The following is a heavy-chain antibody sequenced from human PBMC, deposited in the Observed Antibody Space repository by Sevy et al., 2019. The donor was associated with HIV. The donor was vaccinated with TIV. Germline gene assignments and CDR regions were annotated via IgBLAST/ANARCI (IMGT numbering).Heavy chain of an antibody. CDR2: IWYDGSNK. J-gene: IGHJ4*02. D-gene: IGHD6-19*01. CDR3: ARDTAPAGRLGRFDY. V-gene: IGHV3-33*08. Sequence: GGSLRLSCGASGFTFSSHGMHWVRQAPGKGLEWVATIWYDGSNKFYADSVKDRFIISRDSSKSTLFLQMSGLRVEDPAVYFCARDTAPAGRLGRFDYWGQGTLVTVSS. CDR1: GFTFSSHG.